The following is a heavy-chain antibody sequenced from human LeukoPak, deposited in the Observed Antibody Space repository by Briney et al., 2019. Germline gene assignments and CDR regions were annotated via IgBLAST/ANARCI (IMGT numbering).Heavy chain of an antibody. D-gene: IGHD2-15*01. CDR2: IIQDGSAK. J-gene: IGHJ4*02. Sequence: GGSLRLSCVASGFTFSNYRMSWVRQAPGKGLVWVANIIQDGSAKNYVDSVEGRFTISRDNAKNSLYLQMNSLSAEDTAVYYCARANSHCSGGSCYLDYFDYWGQGTLVTVSS. CDR3: ARANSHCSGGSCYLDYFDY. CDR1: GFTFSNYR. V-gene: IGHV3-7*02.